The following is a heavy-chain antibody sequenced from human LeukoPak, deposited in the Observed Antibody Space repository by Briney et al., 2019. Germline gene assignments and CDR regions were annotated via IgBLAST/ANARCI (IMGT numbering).Heavy chain of an antibody. CDR2: IYQSGST. J-gene: IGHJ4*02. CDR1: GFTFSTFSM. CDR3: ARSLGYSNGWFDY. Sequence: GSLRLSCAASGFTFSTFSMNWVRQAPGKGLEWIGSIYQSGSTYYNPSLKSRVTISVDTSKNQFSLKLSSVTAADTAVYYCARSLGYSNGWFDYWGQGTLVTVSS. V-gene: IGHV4-38-2*01. D-gene: IGHD6-19*01.